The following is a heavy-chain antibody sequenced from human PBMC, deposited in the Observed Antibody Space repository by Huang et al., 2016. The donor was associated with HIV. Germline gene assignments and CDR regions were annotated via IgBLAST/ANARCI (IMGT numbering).Heavy chain of an antibody. Sequence: QVWLVESGGGVVQPGRPLRLSCVGSGFSFSSYGIHWVRQAPGKGLEWVAFSSYDGNGRSYARSVKGRFSISRQKSKSTVSLQMNSLRVEDSGVYFCAKGSGHFDSWGQGTLVTVSP. D-gene: IGHD2-8*02. CDR3: AKGSGHFDS. J-gene: IGHJ5*01. CDR2: SSYDGNGR. CDR1: GFSFSSYG. V-gene: IGHV3-30*18.